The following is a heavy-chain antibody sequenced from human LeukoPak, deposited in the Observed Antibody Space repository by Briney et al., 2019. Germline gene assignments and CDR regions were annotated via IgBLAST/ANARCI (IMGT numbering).Heavy chain of an antibody. CDR1: GYTFTGYY. J-gene: IGHJ4*02. V-gene: IGHV1-2*02. Sequence: ASVKVSCKASGYTFTGYYMHWVRQAPGQGLEWMGWINPNSGGTNYAQKFQGRVTMTRDTSISTAYMELSRLRSDDTAVYYCARDHRRDFEYSSSALGYWGQGTLVTVSS. CDR3: ARDHRRDFEYSSSALGY. CDR2: INPNSGGT. D-gene: IGHD6-6*01.